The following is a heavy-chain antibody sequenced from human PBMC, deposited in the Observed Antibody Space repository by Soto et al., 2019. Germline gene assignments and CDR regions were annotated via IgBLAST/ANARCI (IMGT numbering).Heavy chain of an antibody. CDR2: IYPGDSDT. J-gene: IGHJ4*02. Sequence: GESLKISCKGSGYSFTSYWMGWVRQMPGKGLEWMGIIYPGDSDTRYSPAFQGQVTISVDKSISTAYMHWNSLKASETAMYYCARHGYCNGGSCYGWGGGPAPIDYWGQGTLVTVSS. CDR3: ARHGYCNGGSCYGWGGGPAPIDY. CDR1: GYSFTSYW. D-gene: IGHD2-15*01. V-gene: IGHV5-51*01.